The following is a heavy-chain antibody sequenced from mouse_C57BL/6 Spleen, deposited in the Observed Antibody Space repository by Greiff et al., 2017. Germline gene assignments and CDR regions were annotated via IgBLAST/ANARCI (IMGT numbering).Heavy chain of an antibody. CDR3: AKATAWYFDV. CDR2: FDTNSGGT. D-gene: IGHD1-2*01. CDR1: GYTFTSHW. V-gene: IGHV1-72*01. J-gene: IGHJ1*03. Sequence: QVQLQQPGAELVKPGASEMLFCKASGYTFTSHWMLWVKQRPGRGLEWIGRFDTNSGGTKYNEKFKSKATLTVDKPSSTAYMQLSSLTSEDSAVYYCAKATAWYFDVWGTGTTVTVSS.